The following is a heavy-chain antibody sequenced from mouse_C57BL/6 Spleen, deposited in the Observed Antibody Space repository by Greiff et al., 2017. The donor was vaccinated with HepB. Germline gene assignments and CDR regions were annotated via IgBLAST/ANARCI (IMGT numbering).Heavy chain of an antibody. CDR1: GFTFSSYA. CDR2: ISDGGSYT. V-gene: IGHV5-4*01. CDR3: ARDHYYGTLYAMDY. D-gene: IGHD1-1*01. J-gene: IGHJ4*01. Sequence: EVKVEESGGGLVKPGGSLKLSCAASGFTFSSYAMSWVRQTPEKRLEWVATISDGGSYTYYPDNVKGRFTISRDNAKNNLYLQMSHLKSEDTAMYYCARDHYYGTLYAMDYWGQGTSVTVSS.